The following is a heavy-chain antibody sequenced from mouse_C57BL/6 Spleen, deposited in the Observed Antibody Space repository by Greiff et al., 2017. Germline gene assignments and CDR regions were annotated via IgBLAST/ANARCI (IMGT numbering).Heavy chain of an antibody. CDR2: ISYDGSN. Sequence: ESGPGLVKPCPSLSLSCSVTGYSITSGYYWNWIRQFPGNKLEWMGYISYDGSNNYNPSLKNRISITRDTSKNQFFLKLNSVTTEDTATYYCARDNYGSSHYFDYWGQGTTLTVSS. D-gene: IGHD1-1*01. CDR1: GYSITSGYY. CDR3: ARDNYGSSHYFDY. V-gene: IGHV3-6*01. J-gene: IGHJ2*01.